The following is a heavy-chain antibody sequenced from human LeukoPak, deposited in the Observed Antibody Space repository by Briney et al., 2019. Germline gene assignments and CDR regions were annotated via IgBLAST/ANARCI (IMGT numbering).Heavy chain of an antibody. CDR3: ARDGRSVYDTRPLDAFDI. V-gene: IGHV3-48*04. D-gene: IGHD2-8*01. CDR2: ISSSSSTI. CDR1: GFTFSSYS. Sequence: GSLRLSCAASGFTFSSYSMNWVRQAPGKGLEWVSYISSSSSTIYYADSVKGRFTISRDNAKNSLYLQMNSLRAEDTAVYYCARDGRSVYDTRPLDAFDIWGQGTMVTVSS. J-gene: IGHJ3*02.